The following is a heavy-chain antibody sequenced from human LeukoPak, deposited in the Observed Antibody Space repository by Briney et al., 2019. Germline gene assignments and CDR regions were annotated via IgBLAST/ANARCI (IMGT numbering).Heavy chain of an antibody. CDR3: ARGSKAARGRYFVY. CDR1: GYTFTSYD. D-gene: IGHD6-6*01. V-gene: IGHV1-8*03. J-gene: IGHJ4*02. CDR2: MNPNSGNT. Sequence: ASVKVSCKASGYTFTSYDINWVRQATGQGLEWMGWMNPNSGNTGYAQKFQGRVTITRNTSISTAYMELSSLRSEDTAVYYCARGSKAARGRYFVYWGQGTLVTVSS.